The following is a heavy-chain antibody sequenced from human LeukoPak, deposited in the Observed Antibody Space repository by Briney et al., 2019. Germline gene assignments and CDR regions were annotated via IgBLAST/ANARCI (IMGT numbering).Heavy chain of an antibody. CDR2: IYYSGST. CDR3: ARGPYDSSGYPGDAFDI. CDR1: GGSISSYY. V-gene: IGHV4-39*07. J-gene: IGHJ3*02. Sequence: PSETLSLTCTVSGGSISSYYWSWIRQPPGKGLEWIGSIYYSGSTYYNPSLKSRVTISVDTSKNQFSLKLSSVTAADTAVYYCARGPYDSSGYPGDAFDIWGQGTMVTVSS. D-gene: IGHD3-22*01.